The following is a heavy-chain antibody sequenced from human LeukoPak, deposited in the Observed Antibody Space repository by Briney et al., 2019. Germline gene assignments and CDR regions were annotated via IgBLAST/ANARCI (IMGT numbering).Heavy chain of an antibody. Sequence: SVKVSCKASGGTFSSYAIRWVRQAPGQGREWMGGIIPISGTANYAQKFQGRVTITTDESTSTAYMELSSLRSEDTAVYYCARVWGLRLGEFEDNWFDPWGQGTLVTVSA. CDR2: IIPISGTA. CDR1: GGTFSSYA. CDR3: ARVWGLRLGEFEDNWFDP. V-gene: IGHV1-69*05. D-gene: IGHD3-16*01. J-gene: IGHJ5*02.